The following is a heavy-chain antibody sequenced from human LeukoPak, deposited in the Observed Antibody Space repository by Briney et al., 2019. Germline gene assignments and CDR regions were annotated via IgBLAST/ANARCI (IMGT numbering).Heavy chain of an antibody. V-gene: IGHV3-30*03. CDR1: GFTFSSYG. Sequence: GGSLRLSCAASGFTFSSYGMHWVRQAPGKGLEWVAVISYDGSNKYYADSVKGRFTISRDNSKNTLYLQMNSLRAEDTAVYYCARGIDYGDYEVYWGQGTLVTVSS. CDR3: ARGIDYGDYEVY. D-gene: IGHD4-17*01. CDR2: ISYDGSNK. J-gene: IGHJ4*02.